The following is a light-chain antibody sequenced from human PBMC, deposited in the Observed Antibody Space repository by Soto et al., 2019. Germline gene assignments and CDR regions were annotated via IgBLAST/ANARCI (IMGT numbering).Light chain of an antibody. V-gene: IGLV2-8*01. CDR1: GSDVGAYKY. J-gene: IGLJ1*01. CDR2: EVD. CDR3: SSYGGSNIPLYV. Sequence: QSALTQPPSASGSPGQSLTISCAGTGSDVGAYKYVSWYQQHPGKAPKLIIYEVDKRPSGVPDRSSGSKSGNTASLTVSGLQAEDEADYYCSSYGGSNIPLYVFGTGTKVTVL.